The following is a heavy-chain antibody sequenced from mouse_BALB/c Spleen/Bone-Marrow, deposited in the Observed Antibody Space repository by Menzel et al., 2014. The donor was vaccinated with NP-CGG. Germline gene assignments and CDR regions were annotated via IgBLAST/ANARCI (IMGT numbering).Heavy chain of an antibody. J-gene: IGHJ3*01. CDR3: ARLYYDYGGGAY. CDR2: ISGGGSYT. Sequence: EVKLVESGGGLVKPGGSLKLSCAASGFTFSSYGMSWVRQTPEKRLEWVATISGGGSYTYYPDSVKGRFTISRDNAKNNLYLQTSSLRSEDTALYYCARLYYDYGGGAYWGQGTLVTVSA. CDR1: GFTFSSYG. V-gene: IGHV5-9-2*01. D-gene: IGHD2-4*01.